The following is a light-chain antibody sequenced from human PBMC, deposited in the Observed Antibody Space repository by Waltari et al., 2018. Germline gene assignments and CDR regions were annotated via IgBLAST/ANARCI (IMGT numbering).Light chain of an antibody. V-gene: IGKV4-1*01. CDR2: WAP. J-gene: IGKJ4*01. CDR1: PSVFQSSDSKNS. CDR3: QQHYSSPLT. Sequence: DIVMTQSPDSLAVSLGERATINCTSSPSVFQSSDSKNSVTWYQQKPGQPPKLLIYWAPTRQSGVPDRFSGSGSGTDFTLTISSLQAEDVALYYCQQHYSSPLTFGGGTKVEIQ.